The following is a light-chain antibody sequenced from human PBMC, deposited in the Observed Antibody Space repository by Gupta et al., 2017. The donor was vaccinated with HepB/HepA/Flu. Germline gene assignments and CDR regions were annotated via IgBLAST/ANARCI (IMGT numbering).Light chain of an antibody. Sequence: VIWMTQSPSLLSASTGDRVTIRCRMSQRISSSLAWYQHKPGKAPAPLIYAASTLHRGVPSRFSGSGSWAELSLTISGRQTDDHPTHSCRQEDSFPWTFGQGTKVEIK. J-gene: IGKJ1*01. V-gene: IGKV1D-8*01. CDR1: QRISSS. CDR2: AAS. CDR3: RQEDSFPWT.